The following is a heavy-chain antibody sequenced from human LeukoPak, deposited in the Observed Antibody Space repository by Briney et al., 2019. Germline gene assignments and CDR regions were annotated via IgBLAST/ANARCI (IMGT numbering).Heavy chain of an antibody. Sequence: ASVKVSCKASGYTFTSYGISWVRQAPGQGLEWMGWISAYNGNTNYAQKFQGRVTMTRDTSTSTVYMELSSLRSEDTAVYYCAREAAAGTEVRYFDYWGQGTLVTVSS. J-gene: IGHJ4*02. CDR1: GYTFTSYG. CDR2: ISAYNGNT. D-gene: IGHD6-13*01. V-gene: IGHV1-18*01. CDR3: AREAAAGTEVRYFDY.